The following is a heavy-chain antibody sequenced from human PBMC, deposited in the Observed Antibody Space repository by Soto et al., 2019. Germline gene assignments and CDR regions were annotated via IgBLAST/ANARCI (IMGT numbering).Heavy chain of an antibody. J-gene: IGHJ4*02. V-gene: IGHV3-23*01. D-gene: IGHD3-22*01. CDR3: AREDDSSGYFRY. CDR2: ISSSGGTT. Sequence: GGSLRLSCAASGFTFSIYAMSWVRQAPGKGLEWVSGISSSGGTTYSADSVKGRFTISRDNAKNSLYLQMNSLRDEDTAVYYCAREDDSSGYFRYWGQGTLVTVSS. CDR1: GFTFSIYA.